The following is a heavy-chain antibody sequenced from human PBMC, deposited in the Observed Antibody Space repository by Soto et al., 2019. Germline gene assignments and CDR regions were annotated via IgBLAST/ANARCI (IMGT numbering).Heavy chain of an antibody. V-gene: IGHV4-31*03. J-gene: IGHJ4*02. CDR1: GGYISSGGHY. CDR2: IYYTGTT. CDR3: AREDETSNYFDY. D-gene: IGHD2-2*01. Sequence: QVQLQESGPGLVKPSQALSLICTVSGGYISSGGHYWSWIRQHPGKGLEWIGYIYYTGTTYYNPSLRSRLTISVDSSRNQFSLRLSSVTVADTAVYYCAREDETSNYFDYWGQGTLVTVSS.